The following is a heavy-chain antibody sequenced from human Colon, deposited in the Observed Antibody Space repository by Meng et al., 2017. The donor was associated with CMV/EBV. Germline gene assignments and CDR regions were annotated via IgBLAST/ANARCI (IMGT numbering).Heavy chain of an antibody. CDR1: GFTFSTYD. CDR3: AKHNRGYTAIDY. CDR2: IPYDGSYK. Sequence: GGSLRLSCAASGFTFSTYDIHWVRQAPGKGLEWVAFIPYDGSYKYYADSVKGRFTISRDNSKNTLYLQMNSLRTEDTAVYYCAKHNRGYTAIDYWGQGTLVTVSS. V-gene: IGHV3-30*02. D-gene: IGHD5-12*01. J-gene: IGHJ4*02.